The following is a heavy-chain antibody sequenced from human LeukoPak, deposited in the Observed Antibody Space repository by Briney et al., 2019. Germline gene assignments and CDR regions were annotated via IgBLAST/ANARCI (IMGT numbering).Heavy chain of an antibody. V-gene: IGHV3-30-3*01. CDR3: AREGDGYSYGYWVRTGYFDL. D-gene: IGHD5-18*01. CDR1: GFTFSSYA. J-gene: IGHJ2*01. Sequence: PGGSLRLSCAASGFTFSSYAMHWVRQAPGKGLEWVAVTSYDGSNKYYADSVKGRFTISRDNSKNTLYLQMNSLRAEDTAVYYCAREGDGYSYGYWVRTGYFDLWGRGTLVTVSS. CDR2: TSYDGSNK.